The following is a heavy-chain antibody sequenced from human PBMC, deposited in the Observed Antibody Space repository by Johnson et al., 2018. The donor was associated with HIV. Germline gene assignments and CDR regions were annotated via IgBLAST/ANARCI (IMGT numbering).Heavy chain of an antibody. J-gene: IGHJ3*02. CDR3: TRDGDHGAFDI. Sequence: VQLVESGGGVVQPGRSLRLSCAASAFTFRSYSMHWVRQAPGKGLEWVARINSDGSETKYAESVKGRFTMTRENAKNTLYLQMNFLRAEDTAMYYCTRDGDHGAFDIWGQGTMVSVSS. CDR1: AFTFRSYS. D-gene: IGHD4-17*01. CDR2: INSDGSET. V-gene: IGHV3-74*03.